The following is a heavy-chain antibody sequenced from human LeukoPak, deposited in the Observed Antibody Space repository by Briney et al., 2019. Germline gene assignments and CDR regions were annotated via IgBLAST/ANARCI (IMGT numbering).Heavy chain of an antibody. CDR2: IYHSGST. Sequence: SETLSLTCTVSGGSISSGGYYWSWIRQPPGKGLEWIGYIYHSGSTYYNPSLKSRVTISVDRSKNQFSLKLSSVTAADTAVYYCARVGGIAAATRGVAYFDYWGQGTLVTVSS. CDR1: GGSISSGGYY. V-gene: IGHV4-30-2*01. D-gene: IGHD6-13*01. CDR3: ARVGGIAAATRGVAYFDY. J-gene: IGHJ4*02.